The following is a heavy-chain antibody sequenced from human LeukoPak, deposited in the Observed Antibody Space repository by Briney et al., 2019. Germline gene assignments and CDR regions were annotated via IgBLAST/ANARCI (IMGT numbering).Heavy chain of an antibody. D-gene: IGHD2-15*01. Sequence: ASVKVSCKASGYTLTGYYMHWVRQAPGQGLEWMGWINPNSGGTNYAQKFQGRVTMTRDTSISTAYMELSRLRSDDTAVYYCARDGRYCSGGSCYNDYWGQGTLVTVSS. CDR3: ARDGRYCSGGSCYNDY. CDR2: INPNSGGT. CDR1: GYTLTGYY. J-gene: IGHJ4*02. V-gene: IGHV1-2*02.